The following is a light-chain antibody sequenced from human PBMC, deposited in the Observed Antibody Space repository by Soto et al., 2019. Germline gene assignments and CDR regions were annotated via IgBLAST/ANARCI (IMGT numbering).Light chain of an antibody. J-gene: IGKJ2*01. V-gene: IGKV3-15*01. CDR3: QQSHNWYT. Sequence: EIVLTQSPATLSVSPGERATLSCRASQSVAKHLHWYQQKLGQAPRLLIYGASTRATGIPARFSGSGSGTEFTLTIDNLQSEDFAVYYCQQSHNWYTFGQGTKVDIK. CDR2: GAS. CDR1: QSVAKH.